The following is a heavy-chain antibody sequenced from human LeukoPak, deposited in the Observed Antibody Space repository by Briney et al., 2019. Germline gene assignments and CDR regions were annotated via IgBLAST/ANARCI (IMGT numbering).Heavy chain of an antibody. J-gene: IGHJ4*02. Sequence: GSLRLSCAASGFTVSSNYMSWVRQAPGRGLEWVSLIYSGGSTYYADSVKGRFTISRDNSKNTLYLQMNSLRAEDTAVYYCARSYCSGGSCYSKWGQGTLVTVSS. CDR2: IYSGGST. V-gene: IGHV3-66*01. CDR3: ARSYCSGGSCYSK. CDR1: GFTVSSNY. D-gene: IGHD2-15*01.